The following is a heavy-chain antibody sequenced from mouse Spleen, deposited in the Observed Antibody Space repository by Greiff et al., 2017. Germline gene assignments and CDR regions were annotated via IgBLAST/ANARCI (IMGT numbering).Heavy chain of an antibody. CDR3: ARGATFYYFDY. CDR1: GFTFSDYG. CDR2: ISSGSSTI. V-gene: IGHV5-17*01. Sequence: EVQLVESGGGLVKPGGSLKLSCAASGFTFSDYGMHWVRQAPEKGLEWVAYISSGSSTIYYADTVKGRFTISRDNAKNTLFLQMTSLRSEDTAMYYCARGATFYYFDYWGQGTTLTVSS. D-gene: IGHD3-1*01. J-gene: IGHJ2*01.